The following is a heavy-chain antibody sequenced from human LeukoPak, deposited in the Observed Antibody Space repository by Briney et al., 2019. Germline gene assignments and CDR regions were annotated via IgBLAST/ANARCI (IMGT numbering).Heavy chain of an antibody. D-gene: IGHD5-24*01. Sequence: PSETLSLTCAVYGGSFSGYYWSWIRQPPGKGLEWIGEINHSGSTNYNPSLKSRVTISVDTSKNQFSLKLSSVTAADTAVYYCARVHNFPVRWLQSPYYYYYGMDVWGQGTTVTVSS. CDR3: ARVHNFPVRWLQSPYYYYYGMDV. V-gene: IGHV4-34*01. CDR1: GGSFSGYY. J-gene: IGHJ6*02. CDR2: INHSGST.